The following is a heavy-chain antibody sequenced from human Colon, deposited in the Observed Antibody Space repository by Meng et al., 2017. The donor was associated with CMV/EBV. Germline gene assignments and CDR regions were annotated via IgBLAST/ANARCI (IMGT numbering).Heavy chain of an antibody. CDR1: GGSFSGYY. D-gene: IGHD2-2*01. J-gene: IGHJ4*02. V-gene: IGHV4-34*01. Sequence: SETLSLTCAVYGGSFSGYYWSWIRQPPGKGLEWIGEINHSGSTNYNPSLKRRVPISVDTSKNQFSLKLSSVTAADTAVYYCARGRIVVVPAAHPFDYWGQGTLVTVSS. CDR2: INHSGST. CDR3: ARGRIVVVPAAHPFDY.